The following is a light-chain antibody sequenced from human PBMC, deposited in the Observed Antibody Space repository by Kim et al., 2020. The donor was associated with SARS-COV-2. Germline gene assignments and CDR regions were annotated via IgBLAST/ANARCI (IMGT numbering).Light chain of an antibody. CDR2: SNG. J-gene: IGLJ2*01. CDR1: QSNTGRKF. V-gene: IGLV1-47*01. CDR3: ATWDDSLNGVI. Sequence: GQEITISFSGSQSNTGRKFVYLYPQFPGRAPKILVYSNGRQPSGGPDRFSASKSGTSAFLAISGLRSEDEADYFCATWDDSLNGVIIGGGTQLTVL.